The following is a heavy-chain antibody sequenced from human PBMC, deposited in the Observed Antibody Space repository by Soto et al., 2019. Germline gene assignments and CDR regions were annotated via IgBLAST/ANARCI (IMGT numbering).Heavy chain of an antibody. CDR2: IYYSGST. CDR1: GGSISSGGYY. D-gene: IGHD6-13*01. J-gene: IGHJ4*02. CDR3: ARIYGEAAAGTIFDY. V-gene: IGHV4-31*03. Sequence: PSETLSLTCTVSGGSISSGGYYWSWIRQHPGKGLEWIGYIYYSGSTYYNPSLKSRVTISVDTSKNQFSLKLSSVTAADTAVYYCARIYGEAAAGTIFDYWGQGTLVTVSS.